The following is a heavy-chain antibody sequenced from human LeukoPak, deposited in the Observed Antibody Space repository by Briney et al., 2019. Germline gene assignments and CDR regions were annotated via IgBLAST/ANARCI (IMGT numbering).Heavy chain of an antibody. D-gene: IGHD5-18*01. Sequence: AGGSLRLSCAASGFTFSDYYMSWIRQAPGKGLEWVSVIYSGGSTYYADSVKGRFTISRDNSKNTLYLQMNSLRAEDTAVYYCARDAMVSYYYYGMDVWGQGTTVTVSS. V-gene: IGHV3-66*02. CDR2: IYSGGST. J-gene: IGHJ6*02. CDR1: GFTFSDYY. CDR3: ARDAMVSYYYYGMDV.